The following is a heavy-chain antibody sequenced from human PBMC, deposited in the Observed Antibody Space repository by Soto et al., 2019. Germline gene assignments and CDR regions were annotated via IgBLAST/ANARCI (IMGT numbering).Heavy chain of an antibody. CDR3: AHLNTYYYGSGNNY. V-gene: IGHV3-15*01. CDR2: IKNKGDGGTK. D-gene: IGHD3-10*01. J-gene: IGHJ4*02. Sequence: PGGSLRLSCGASGLTFSTAWMSWVRQAPGKGLEWVARIKNKGDGGTKDYAAPVKDRFTISRDDSKNTLYLQMNSLKTEDTATYYCAHLNTYYYGSGNNYWGQGTLVTVSS. CDR1: GLTFSTAW.